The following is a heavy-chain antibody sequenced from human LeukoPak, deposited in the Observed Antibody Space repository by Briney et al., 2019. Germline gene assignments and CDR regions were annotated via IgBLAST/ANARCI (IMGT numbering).Heavy chain of an antibody. D-gene: IGHD1-26*01. CDR3: ATEKIWIVGATGGGAFDI. CDR1: GGTFSSYA. Sequence: GASVKVSCKASGGTFSSYAIGWVRQAPGQGLEWMGGIIPIFGTANYAQKFQGRVTITADESTSTAYMKLSSLRSEDTAVYYCATEKIWIVGATGGGAFDIWGQGTMVTVSS. J-gene: IGHJ3*02. V-gene: IGHV1-69*13. CDR2: IIPIFGTA.